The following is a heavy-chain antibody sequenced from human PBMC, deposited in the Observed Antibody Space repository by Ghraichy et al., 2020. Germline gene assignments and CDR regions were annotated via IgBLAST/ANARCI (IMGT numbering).Heavy chain of an antibody. D-gene: IGHD2-15*01. CDR2: IHYRGTT. CDR1: SDSITSDY. V-gene: IGHV4-59*08. CDR3: ARGVNFDVCNS. J-gene: IGHJ4*02. Sequence: SETLSLTCTVSSDSITSDYWSWIRQPPGKGLEWIGYIHYRGTTNYNPSLESRVTILIDTSKTQFSLKLSSVTAADSALYYCARGVNFDVCNSWGQGTLVTVSS.